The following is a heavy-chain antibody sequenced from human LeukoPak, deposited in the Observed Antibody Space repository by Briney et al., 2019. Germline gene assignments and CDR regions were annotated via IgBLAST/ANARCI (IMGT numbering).Heavy chain of an antibody. V-gene: IGHV3-21*01. CDR3: ARLPDPYSYGDY. J-gene: IGHJ4*02. D-gene: IGHD5-18*01. Sequence: GGSLRLSCAASGFTFSSYSMNWVRQAPGKGLEWVSSISSSSSYIYYADSVKGRFTISRDNAKNSLYLQMNSLRAEDAAVYYCARLPDPYSYGDYWGQGTLATVSS. CDR1: GFTFSSYS. CDR2: ISSSSSYI.